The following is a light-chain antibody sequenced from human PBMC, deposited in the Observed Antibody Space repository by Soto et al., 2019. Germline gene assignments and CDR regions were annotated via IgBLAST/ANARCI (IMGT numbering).Light chain of an antibody. V-gene: IGKV1-39*01. CDR1: QSISSY. CDR3: QQANSFPIT. Sequence: DIQMTQSPSSLSASVGDRVTITCRASQSISSYLNWYQQKPGKAPKLLIYKASSLESGVPSRFSGSGSGTEFTLTISSLQPDDFATYYCQQANSFPITFGQGTRLEI. CDR2: KAS. J-gene: IGKJ5*01.